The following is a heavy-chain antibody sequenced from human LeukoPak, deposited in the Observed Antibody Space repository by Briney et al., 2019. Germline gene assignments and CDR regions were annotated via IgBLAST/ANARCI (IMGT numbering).Heavy chain of an antibody. D-gene: IGHD6-19*01. Sequence: GGSLRLSCAASGFTFSSYSMNWVRQAPGKGLEWVSYISSSSSTIYYADSVKGRFTISRDNAKNSLHLQMRSLRDEDTAVYYCARDYRSSSGWTVDYWGQGTLVTVSS. CDR3: ARDYRSSSGWTVDY. CDR1: GFTFSSYS. V-gene: IGHV3-48*02. CDR2: ISSSSSTI. J-gene: IGHJ4*02.